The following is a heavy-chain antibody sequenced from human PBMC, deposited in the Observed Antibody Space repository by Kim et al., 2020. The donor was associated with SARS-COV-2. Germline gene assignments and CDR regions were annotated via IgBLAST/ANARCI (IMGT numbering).Heavy chain of an antibody. Sequence: SVKVSCKASGGTFSSYAISWVRQAPGQGLEWMGGIIPIFGTANYAQKFQGRVTITADESTSTAYMELSSLRSEDTAVYYCARDPMSLVSGSYDNWFDPWGQGTLVTVSS. V-gene: IGHV1-69*13. CDR3: ARDPMSLVSGSYDNWFDP. CDR2: IIPIFGTA. D-gene: IGHD1-26*01. J-gene: IGHJ5*02. CDR1: GGTFSSYA.